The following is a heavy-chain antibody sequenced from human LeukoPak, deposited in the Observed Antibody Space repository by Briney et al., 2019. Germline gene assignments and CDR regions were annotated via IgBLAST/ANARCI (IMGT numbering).Heavy chain of an antibody. J-gene: IGHJ5*02. Sequence: ASVKVSCKASGYTFTSNYMHWVRQAPGQGLEWMGIINPSGGSTSYAQKFQGRVTMTRDTSTSTVYMELSSLRSEDTAVYYCARDQGCSSTSCQTYNWFDPWGQGTLVTVSS. D-gene: IGHD2-2*01. CDR3: ARDQGCSSTSCQTYNWFDP. V-gene: IGHV1-46*01. CDR1: GYTFTSNY. CDR2: INPSGGST.